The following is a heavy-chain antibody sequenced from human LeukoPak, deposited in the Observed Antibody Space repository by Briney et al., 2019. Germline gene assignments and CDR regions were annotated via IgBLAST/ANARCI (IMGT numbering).Heavy chain of an antibody. CDR3: ARDRKYFDWLLRYYYYYGMDV. CDR1: GGTISSSNW. V-gene: IGHV4-4*02. CDR2: IYHSGST. J-gene: IGHJ6*02. Sequence: SETLSLTCAVSGGTISSSNWWSWVRQPPGKGLEWIGEIYHSGSTNYNPSLKRRVTISVDKSKNQFSLKLSSVTAADTAVYYCARDRKYFDWLLRYYYYYGMDVWGQGTTVTVSS. D-gene: IGHD3-9*01.